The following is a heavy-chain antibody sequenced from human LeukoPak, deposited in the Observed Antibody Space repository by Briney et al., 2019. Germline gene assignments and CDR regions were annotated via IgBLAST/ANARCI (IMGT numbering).Heavy chain of an antibody. CDR1: GFTFSSCG. CDR2: IRYDGSDK. D-gene: IGHD6-13*01. V-gene: IGHV3-30*02. J-gene: IGHJ4*02. CDR3: ARGGQQLSSYYLDY. Sequence: GGSLRLSCAVSGFTFSSCGMHWVRQAPGKGLEWVAFIRYDGSDKYYADSVKGRFTISRDNSKNTLYLRMDSLRPEDTAVYYCARGGQQLSSYYLDYWGQGTLVTVSS.